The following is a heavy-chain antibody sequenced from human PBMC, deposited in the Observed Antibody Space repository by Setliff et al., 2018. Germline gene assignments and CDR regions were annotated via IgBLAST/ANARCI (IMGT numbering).Heavy chain of an antibody. CDR3: AKQRNTGYGQPVDS. D-gene: IGHD5-12*01. J-gene: IGHJ4*02. V-gene: IGHV3-23*01. CDR2: ISPYSGNT. Sequence: SCKTSGYSFSDSVVSWVRQAPGQGLEWVGWISPYSGNTYYAASVKGRFTISRDNSKNTLYLQMNSLRAEDTALCFCAKQRNTGYGQPVDSWGQGVQVTVSS. CDR1: GYSFSDSV.